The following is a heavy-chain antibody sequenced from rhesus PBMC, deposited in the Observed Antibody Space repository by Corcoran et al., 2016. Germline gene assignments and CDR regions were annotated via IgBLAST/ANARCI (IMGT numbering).Heavy chain of an antibody. CDR2: INGNSGST. CDR1: GGSFSSYW. J-gene: IGHJ1*01. Sequence: QVQLQESGPGLVKPSETLSLTCAVSGGSFSSYWWSWIRQPPGKGLEWIGEINGNSGSTNCNPSLKGRVTISKDASKNQFSLKVSSVTAADTAVYYCARYCTSTTCFYIFEFWGQGALVTVSS. V-gene: IGHV4-80*01. CDR3: ARYCTSTTCFYIFEF. D-gene: IGHD2-2*01.